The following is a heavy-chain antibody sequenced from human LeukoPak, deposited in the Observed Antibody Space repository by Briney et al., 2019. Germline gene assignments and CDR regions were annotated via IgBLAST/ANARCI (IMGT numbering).Heavy chain of an antibody. V-gene: IGHV4-59*01. D-gene: IGHD3-3*01. CDR3: ARGSSITIFGVVITQGFDY. J-gene: IGHJ4*02. CDR1: GASISSYY. CDR2: IYYSGST. Sequence: SETLSLTCTVSGASISSYYWSWIRQPPGKGLEWIGYIYYSGSTNYNPSLKSRVTISVDTSKNQFSLKLSSVPAADTAVYYCARGSSITIFGVVITQGFDYWGQGTLVTVSS.